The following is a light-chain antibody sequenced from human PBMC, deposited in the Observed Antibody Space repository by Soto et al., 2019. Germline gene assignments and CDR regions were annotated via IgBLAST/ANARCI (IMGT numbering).Light chain of an antibody. CDR2: DAS. V-gene: IGKV3-11*01. CDR3: QQRPDRPPWT. Sequence: IVLTQSPATLSLYPGERATLSCRASQSIGLAIAWYQHKPGQAPRLLIFDASQRATGIAARFRGSGSGTDFTLSISSLEPEDVAVYYCQQRPDRPPWTFGQGTKVDNK. CDR1: QSIGLA. J-gene: IGKJ1*01.